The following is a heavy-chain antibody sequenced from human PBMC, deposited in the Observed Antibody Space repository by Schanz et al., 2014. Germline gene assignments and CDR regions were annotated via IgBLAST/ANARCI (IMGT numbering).Heavy chain of an antibody. D-gene: IGHD2-21*02. Sequence: EVQVVESGGGLVQPGGSLRLSCAASGFTFSDYGMSWVRQAPGKGLEWISYISTTSSNIYYGDSVKGRFTISRDNAKNSLYLQMNSLRAEDTAVYYCARDLNRCGGDCYSGWGQGTLVAVSS. CDR2: ISTTSSNI. CDR3: ARDLNRCGGDCYSG. V-gene: IGHV3-48*01. CDR1: GFTFSDYG. J-gene: IGHJ4*02.